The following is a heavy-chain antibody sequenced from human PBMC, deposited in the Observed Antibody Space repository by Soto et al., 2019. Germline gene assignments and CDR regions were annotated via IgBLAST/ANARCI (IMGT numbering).Heavy chain of an antibody. CDR2: LGAADDP. D-gene: IGHD2-15*01. V-gene: IGHV3-13*05. J-gene: IGHJ6*02. CDR3: ARAYSGRLPRRSDYYYAMDV. Sequence: GGSLRLSCAASAFTLSAYDMHWVRQPNGKGLEWVSALGAADDPYYLGSVKGRFTISRENAKNSLYLQMNNLRAGDTAVYYCARAYSGRLPRRSDYYYAMDVWGQGTTVTVSS. CDR1: AFTLSAYD.